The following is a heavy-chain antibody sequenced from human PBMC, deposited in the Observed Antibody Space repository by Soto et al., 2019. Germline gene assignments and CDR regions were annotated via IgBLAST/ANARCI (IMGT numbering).Heavy chain of an antibody. V-gene: IGHV3-11*05. CDR1: GFTFSDYY. J-gene: IGHJ4*02. D-gene: IGHD6-13*01. CDR3: ARGRGAAADYFDF. Sequence: QVQLVESGGGLVKPGGSLRLSCAVSGFTFSDYYMTWLSQAPGKGLEWVSYISSSTSHTNYADSVKGRFTISRDNAKNSLFLQMNSLRAEDTAVYYCARGRGAAADYFDFWGQGTLVTVSS. CDR2: ISSSTSHT.